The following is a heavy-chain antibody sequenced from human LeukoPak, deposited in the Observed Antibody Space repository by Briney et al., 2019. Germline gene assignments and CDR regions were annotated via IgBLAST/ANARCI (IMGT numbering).Heavy chain of an antibody. CDR1: GDSVSSGGSY. CDR2: ISYSGGT. D-gene: IGHD5-24*01. Sequence: SETLSLTCTVSGDSVSSGGSYWSWVRQPPGKGLEWIGHISYSGGTYYNPSLQSRVTISVDTSKNQFSLKLSSVTAADTAVYYCARDRRDGYNSNWFDPWGQGTLVTVSS. CDR3: ARDRRDGYNSNWFDP. J-gene: IGHJ5*02. V-gene: IGHV4-30-4*01.